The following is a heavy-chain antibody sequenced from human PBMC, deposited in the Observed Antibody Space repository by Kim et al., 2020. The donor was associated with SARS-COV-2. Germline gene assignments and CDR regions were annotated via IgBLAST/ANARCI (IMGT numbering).Heavy chain of an antibody. Sequence: GGSLRLSCAASGFTFSSYGMHWVRQAPGKGLEWVAVIWYDGSNKYYADSVKGRFTISRDNSKNTLYLQMNSLRAEDTAVYYCAKLSTVTEPDAFDIWGQGTMVTVSS. J-gene: IGHJ3*02. CDR2: IWYDGSNK. D-gene: IGHD4-17*01. CDR1: GFTFSSYG. V-gene: IGHV3-33*06. CDR3: AKLSTVTEPDAFDI.